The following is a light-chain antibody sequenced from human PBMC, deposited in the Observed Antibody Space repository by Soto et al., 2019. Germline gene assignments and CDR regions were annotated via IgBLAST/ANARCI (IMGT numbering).Light chain of an antibody. CDR2: EVN. J-gene: IGLJ1*01. CDR3: CSYAGSNTLYV. Sequence: QLVLTQPASVSGSPGQSITISCSGTSSDIGSYNLVSWYQQYPGKAPKVMIYEVNKRPSGVSNRFSGSKSGNTASLTISGLQAEDEADYYCCSYAGSNTLYVFGTGTKVTVL. V-gene: IGLV2-23*02. CDR1: SSDIGSYNL.